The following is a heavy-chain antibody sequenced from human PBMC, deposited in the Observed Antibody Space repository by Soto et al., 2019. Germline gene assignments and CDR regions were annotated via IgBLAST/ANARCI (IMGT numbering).Heavy chain of an antibody. CDR2: ISSSSSTI. J-gene: IGHJ6*04. Sequence: GGSLRLSCAASGFTFSSYSMNWVRQAPGKGLEWVSYISSSSSTIYYADSVKGRFTISRDNAKNSLYLQMNSLRAEDTAVYYCARDWRGVVVADLIMDVWGKGTTVTVSS. CDR1: GFTFSSYS. D-gene: IGHD2-15*01. CDR3: ARDWRGVVVADLIMDV. V-gene: IGHV3-48*01.